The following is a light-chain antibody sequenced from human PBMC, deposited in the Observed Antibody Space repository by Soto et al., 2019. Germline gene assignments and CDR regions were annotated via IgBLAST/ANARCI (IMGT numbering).Light chain of an antibody. CDR1: QSVSRSY. V-gene: IGKV3-20*01. Sequence: EIVLTQSPGTLSLSPGERATLSCRASQSVSRSYLDWYQQKPGQAPRLLIYGASSRATGIQDRFSGSGSGTDFPLTISRREPEDFAVYYCPQSGRTFGQGTKVEI. J-gene: IGKJ1*01. CDR3: PQSGRT. CDR2: GAS.